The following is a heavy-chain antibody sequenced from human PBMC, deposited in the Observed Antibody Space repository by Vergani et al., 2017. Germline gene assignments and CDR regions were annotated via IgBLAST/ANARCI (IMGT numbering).Heavy chain of an antibody. CDR1: GDSLSSSDHY. CDR3: ARENVVIARIFDF. V-gene: IGHV4-31*01. D-gene: IGHD2-21*01. J-gene: IGHJ4*02. Sequence: QVQLQESGPGLVKPSQTLSLTCTVSGDSLSSSDHYWSWIRQRPDKGLEWVGHIFRSGTTYYNPSLKSPLIMSVDTSKNQFSLKLTSVTAADTAMYYCARENVVIARIFDFWGQGTLVTVSS. CDR2: IFRSGTT.